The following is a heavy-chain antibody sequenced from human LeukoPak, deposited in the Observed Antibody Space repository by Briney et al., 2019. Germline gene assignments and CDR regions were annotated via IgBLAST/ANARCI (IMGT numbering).Heavy chain of an antibody. J-gene: IGHJ3*01. D-gene: IGHD3-9*01. CDR2: INQDGSAK. CDR3: ARDSFSISEISLTGADV. CDR1: GFTFSNYW. V-gene: IGHV3-7*01. Sequence: GGSLRLSCAASGFTFSNYWMTWVRQAPGKGLEWVANINQDGSAKCYVGPVMGRFTISRDNANDSLYLQMNSLRVDDTAVYHGARDSFSISEISLTGADVWGQGTMVTVSS.